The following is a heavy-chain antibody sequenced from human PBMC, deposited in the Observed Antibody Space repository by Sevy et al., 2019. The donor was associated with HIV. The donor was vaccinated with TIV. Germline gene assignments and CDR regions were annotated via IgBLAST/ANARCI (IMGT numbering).Heavy chain of an antibody. Sequence: GESLKISCKGSGYSFTSYWIGWVRQMPGKGLEWMGISYPGDSDTRYSPSFQGQVTISADKSISTAYLQWSSLKASDTAMYYLARQGDYGGNPSYYFDYWGLGTLVTVSS. CDR1: GYSFTSYW. J-gene: IGHJ4*02. D-gene: IGHD4-17*01. CDR3: ARQGDYGGNPSYYFDY. V-gene: IGHV5-51*01. CDR2: SYPGDSDT.